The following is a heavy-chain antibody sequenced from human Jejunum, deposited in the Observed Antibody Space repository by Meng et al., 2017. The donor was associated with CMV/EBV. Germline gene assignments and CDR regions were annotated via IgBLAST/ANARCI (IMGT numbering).Heavy chain of an antibody. CDR3: ARGVPARGSFFYCGMDV. CDR2: ISYVETNN. Sequence: TFSGHAMHWVRQAPGKRLEWVSVISYVETNNYYADSVKGRFTSSRDTSTDTLYLQMNSLRPEDTAVYYCARGVPARGSFFYCGMDVWGQGTTVTVSS. V-gene: IGHV3-30-3*01. J-gene: IGHJ6*02. CDR1: TFSGHA. D-gene: IGHD6-6*01.